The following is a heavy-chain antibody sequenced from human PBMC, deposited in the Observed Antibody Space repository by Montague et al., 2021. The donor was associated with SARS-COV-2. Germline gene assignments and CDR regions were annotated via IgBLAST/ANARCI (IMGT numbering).Heavy chain of an antibody. CDR1: GGSISSSSYY. CDR2: IYYSGST. D-gene: IGHD6-13*01. CDR3: ARVGRQQLLRLSGMEV. J-gene: IGHJ6*02. V-gene: IGHV4-39*07. Sequence: SETLSLTCTVSGGSISSSSYYWGWIRQPPGKGLEWIGSIYYSGSTXYNPSLKSRVTISVDTSKNQFSLKLSSVTAADTAVYYCARVGRQQLLRLSGMEVWGQGTTVTVSS.